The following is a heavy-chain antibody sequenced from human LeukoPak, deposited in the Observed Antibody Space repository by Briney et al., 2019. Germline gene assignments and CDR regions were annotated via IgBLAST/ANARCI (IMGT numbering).Heavy chain of an antibody. Sequence: SETLSLTCTVPGGSISGSSYYWGWIRQPPGKGLEWIGSIYYSGSTYYNPSLKSRVTISVDTSKNQFSLKLSSVTAADTAVYFCARATVEVTRFFDYWGQGILATVSS. CDR3: ARATVEVTRFFDY. D-gene: IGHD4-11*01. CDR1: GGSISGSSYY. V-gene: IGHV4-39*07. J-gene: IGHJ4*02. CDR2: IYYSGST.